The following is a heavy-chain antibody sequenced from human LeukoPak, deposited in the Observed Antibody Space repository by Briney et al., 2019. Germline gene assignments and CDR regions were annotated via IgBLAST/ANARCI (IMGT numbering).Heavy chain of an antibody. V-gene: IGHV4-4*02. D-gene: IGHD5-12*01. CDR2: IYHSGST. J-gene: IGHJ6*02. CDR1: GGSISSSNW. CDR3: ARGLSGYGPYYYGMDV. Sequence: SGTLSLTCAVSGGSISSSNWWSWVRQPPGKGLEWIGEIYHSGSTNYNPSLKSRVTISVDTSKNQFSLNLSSVTAADTAVYYCARGLSGYGPYYYGMDVWGQGTTVTVSS.